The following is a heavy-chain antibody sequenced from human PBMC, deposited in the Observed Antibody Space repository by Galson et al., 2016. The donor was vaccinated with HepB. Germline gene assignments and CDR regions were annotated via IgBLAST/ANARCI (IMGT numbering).Heavy chain of an antibody. CDR2: IYCTGVT. D-gene: IGHD2-21*02. CDR3: ARETAPYGMEV. V-gene: IGHV4-59*02. CDR1: GGSVTGYY. J-gene: IGHJ6*02. Sequence: ETLSLTCSVSGGSVTGYYFNWIRQPPGKGLEWIGYIYCTGVTNYTPSLRSRVTILLDTSKDLLSLELRSVVAADTAVYYSARETAPYGMEVWGQGTTVTVSS.